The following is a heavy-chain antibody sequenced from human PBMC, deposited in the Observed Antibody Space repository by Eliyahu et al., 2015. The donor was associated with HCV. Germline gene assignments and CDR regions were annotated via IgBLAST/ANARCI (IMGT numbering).Heavy chain of an antibody. CDR2: FXPEDGET. V-gene: IGHV1-24*01. CDR3: ATGLNYDILTGYYKLPVEYFQH. J-gene: IGHJ1*01. D-gene: IGHD3-9*01. Sequence: QVQLVQSGAEVKKPGASVKVSCKVSGYTLXELSMXWVRQAPGKGLEWMGGFXPEDGETIYAQKFQGXVTMTEDTSTDTAYMELSSLRSEDTAVYYCATGLNYDILTGYYKLPVEYFQHWGQGTLVTVSS. CDR1: GYTLXELS.